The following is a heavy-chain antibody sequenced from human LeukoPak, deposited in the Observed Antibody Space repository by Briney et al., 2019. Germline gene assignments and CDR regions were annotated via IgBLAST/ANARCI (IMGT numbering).Heavy chain of an antibody. V-gene: IGHV3-11*01. J-gene: IGHJ4*02. CDR1: GFTFSDYH. CDR3: ARGSDSAIVPLSY. D-gene: IGHD5-18*01. CDR2: ISSSGSTI. Sequence: GGSLRLPRAASGFTFSDYHMSWIRQAPGKGLEWVSYISSSGSTIYCADYVKGRFTISRDNAKNLLYLQLNSLRAEDTAVYYCARGSDSAIVPLSYWGQGTLVTVSA.